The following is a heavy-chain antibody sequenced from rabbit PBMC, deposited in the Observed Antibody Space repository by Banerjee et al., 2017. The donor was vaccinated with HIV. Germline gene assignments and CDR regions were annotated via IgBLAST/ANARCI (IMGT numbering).Heavy chain of an antibody. V-gene: IGHV1S40*01. D-gene: IGHD6-1*01. CDR3: ARDPIAGYAGYGYVRYFNL. CDR2: IYAGSSGST. Sequence: QSLEESGGDLVKPGASLTLTCTASGFSFSSSYYMCWVRQAPGKGLEWIACIYAGSSGSTYYASWAKGRFTISKTSSTTVTLQMTSLTAADTATYFCARDPIAGYAGYGYVRYFNLWGQGTLVTVS. CDR1: GFSFSSSYY. J-gene: IGHJ4*01.